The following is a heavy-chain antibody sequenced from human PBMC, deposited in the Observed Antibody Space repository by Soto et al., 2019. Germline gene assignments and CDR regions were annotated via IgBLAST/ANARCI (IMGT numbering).Heavy chain of an antibody. CDR3: ARDLYGPYDY. V-gene: IGHV3-23*01. CDR1: GFTVSSNY. J-gene: IGHJ4*02. CDR2: ISGSGGST. Sequence: PGGSLRLSCAASGFTVSSNYMSWVRQAPGKGLEWVSSISGSGGSTYYADSVKGRFTISRGNSKNTLYLQMNSLRAEDTAVYYCARDLYGPYDYWGQGTRATVAS. D-gene: IGHD3-16*01.